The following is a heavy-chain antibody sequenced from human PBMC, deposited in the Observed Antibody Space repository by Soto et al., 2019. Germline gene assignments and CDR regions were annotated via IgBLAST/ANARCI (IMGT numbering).Heavy chain of an antibody. D-gene: IGHD3-10*01. CDR1: GFTFTSYA. J-gene: IGHJ4*02. CDR3: AKDAGVVRSSGFDY. Sequence: EVQLLESGGGLVQPGGYLRLSCAASGFTFTSYAMSWVRQDPGKGLEWVSAISGSGDTTYYADSVKGRFTISRDNSNNTVYLQLNSLRGDDTAVYYCAKDAGVVRSSGFDYWGQGTMVTVSS. V-gene: IGHV3-23*01. CDR2: ISGSGDTT.